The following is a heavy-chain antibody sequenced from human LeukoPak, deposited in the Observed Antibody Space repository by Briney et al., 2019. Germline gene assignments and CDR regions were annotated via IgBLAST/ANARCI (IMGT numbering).Heavy chain of an antibody. CDR3: AKHGRIVVVPAAISYYYYGMDV. J-gene: IGHJ6*02. D-gene: IGHD2-2*01. V-gene: IGHV1-18*01. CDR1: GYTFTSYG. Sequence: ASVTVSCKASGYTFTSYGISWVRQAPGQGLEWMGWISAYNGNTNYAQKLQGRVTMTTDTSTSTAYMELRSLRSDDTAVYYCAKHGRIVVVPAAISYYYYGMDVWGQGTTVTVSS. CDR2: ISAYNGNT.